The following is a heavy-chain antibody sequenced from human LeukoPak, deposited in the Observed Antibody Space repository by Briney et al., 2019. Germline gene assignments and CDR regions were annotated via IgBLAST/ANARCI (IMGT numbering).Heavy chain of an antibody. V-gene: IGHV1-8*02. Sequence: ASVKVSCKASGYTFTSYGISWVRQAPGQGLEWMGWMNPNSGNTGYAQKFQGRVTMTRNTSISTAYMELSSLRSEDTAVYYCARPYQSGSYYPLDYWGQGTLVTVSS. CDR1: GYTFTSYG. D-gene: IGHD1-26*01. CDR3: ARPYQSGSYYPLDY. J-gene: IGHJ4*02. CDR2: MNPNSGNT.